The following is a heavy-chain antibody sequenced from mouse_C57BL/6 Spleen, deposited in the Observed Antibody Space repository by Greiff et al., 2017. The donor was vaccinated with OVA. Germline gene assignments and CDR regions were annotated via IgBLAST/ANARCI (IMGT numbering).Heavy chain of an antibody. CDR2: INPYNGGT. D-gene: IGHD2-3*01. CDR1: GYTFTDYY. Sequence: EVQVVESGPVLVKPGASVKLSCKASGYTFTDYYMNWVKQSPGKSLEWIGAINPYNGGTSYNQKFKGKATLTVDKSSSTAYMELNSLTSEDSAVYYCANDGYYAMDYWGQGTSVTVSS. V-gene: IGHV1-19*01. J-gene: IGHJ4*01. CDR3: ANDGYYAMDY.